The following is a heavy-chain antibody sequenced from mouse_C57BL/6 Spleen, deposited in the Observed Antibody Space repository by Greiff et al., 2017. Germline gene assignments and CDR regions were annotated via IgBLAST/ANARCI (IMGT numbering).Heavy chain of an antibody. J-gene: IGHJ1*03. CDR1: GFTFNTYA. CDR3: VRGVNYYGSSDWYFDV. CDR2: IRSKSSNYAT. D-gene: IGHD1-1*01. Sequence: EVQLVESGGGLVQPKGSLKLSCAASGFTFNTYAMHWVRQAPGQGLEWVARIRSKSSNYATYYADSVKDRFTISRDDSQSMLYLQMNNLKTEDTAMYYCVRGVNYYGSSDWYFDVWGTGTTVTVSS. V-gene: IGHV10-3*01.